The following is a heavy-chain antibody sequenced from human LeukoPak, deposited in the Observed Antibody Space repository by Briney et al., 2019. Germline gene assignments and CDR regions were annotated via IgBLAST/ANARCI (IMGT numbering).Heavy chain of an antibody. CDR3: ARDGDYVWGSYWWVDY. CDR2: ISSSSSTI. Sequence: GGSLRLSCAASGFTFSSYSMNWVRQAPGKGLEWVSYISSSSSTIYYADSLKGRFTISRDNAKNPLYLQLNSLRAEDTAVYYCARDGDYVWGSYWWVDYWGQGTLVTVSS. J-gene: IGHJ4*02. CDR1: GFTFSSYS. D-gene: IGHD3-16*01. V-gene: IGHV3-48*01.